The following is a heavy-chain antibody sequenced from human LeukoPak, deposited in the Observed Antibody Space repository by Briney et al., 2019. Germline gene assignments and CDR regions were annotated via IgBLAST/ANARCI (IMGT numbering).Heavy chain of an antibody. D-gene: IGHD4-23*01. J-gene: IGHJ4*02. Sequence: GGSLRLSCAGSGFTFSSHWMHWVRQGAGKGLEWVSRIYIDGTTTSYADSVRGRFTISRDNAKNTLYLQMNSLGAEDTAVYYCARGGNGGNSLDYWGQGVLITVS. CDR2: IYIDGTTT. CDR3: ARGGNGGNSLDY. V-gene: IGHV3-74*01. CDR1: GFTFSSHW.